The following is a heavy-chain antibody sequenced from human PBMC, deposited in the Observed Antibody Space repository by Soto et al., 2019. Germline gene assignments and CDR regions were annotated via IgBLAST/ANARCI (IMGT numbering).Heavy chain of an antibody. V-gene: IGHV1-69*06. CDR2: IIPIFGTA. Sequence: SVKVSCKXSGGTFSSYAISWVRQAPGQGLEWMGGIIPIFGTANYAQKFQGRVTITADKSTSTAYMELSSLRSEYTAVYYCASPVRGYSYSYLPYGMDVWGQGTTVTVSS. CDR1: GGTFSSYA. CDR3: ASPVRGYSYSYLPYGMDV. D-gene: IGHD5-18*01. J-gene: IGHJ6*02.